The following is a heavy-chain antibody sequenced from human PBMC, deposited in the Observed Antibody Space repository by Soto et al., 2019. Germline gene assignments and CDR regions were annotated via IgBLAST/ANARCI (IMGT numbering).Heavy chain of an antibody. Sequence: SETLSLTCTVSGGSVSSGSYYWSWIRQPPGKGLEWIGYIYYSGSTNYNPSLKSRVTISVDTSKNQFSLKLSSVTAADTAVYYCARNILPAVIAAAGINWFDPWGQGTLVTVSS. D-gene: IGHD6-13*01. V-gene: IGHV4-61*01. CDR3: ARNILPAVIAAAGINWFDP. CDR2: IYYSGST. CDR1: GGSVSSGSYY. J-gene: IGHJ5*02.